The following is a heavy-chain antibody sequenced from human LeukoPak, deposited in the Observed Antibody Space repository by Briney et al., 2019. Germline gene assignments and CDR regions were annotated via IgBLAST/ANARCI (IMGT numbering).Heavy chain of an antibody. J-gene: IGHJ4*02. Sequence: SETLSLTCAVYGGPFSVYYGTWIRHPPGKALEWIGEINHSGTTNYNPSLKRRVTISIDTSKNHFSLRLSSVTAADTAVYYCARRMITFGGVVVIPNAFDYWGQGTLVTVSS. V-gene: IGHV4-34*01. CDR3: ARRMITFGGVVVIPNAFDY. CDR2: INHSGTT. CDR1: GGPFSVYY. D-gene: IGHD3-16*02.